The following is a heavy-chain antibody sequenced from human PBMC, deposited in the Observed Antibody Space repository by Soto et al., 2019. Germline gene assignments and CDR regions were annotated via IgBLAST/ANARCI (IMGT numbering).Heavy chain of an antibody. Sequence: GGSLRLSCAASGFTFSSYSMNWVRQAPGKGLEWVSYISSSSSIIYYADSVKGRFTISRDNAKNSLYLQMNSLRAEDTAVYYCARGTRYFLLLQSHAFDIWGQGTMVTVSS. CDR3: ARGTRYFLLLQSHAFDI. J-gene: IGHJ3*02. CDR2: ISSSSSII. CDR1: GFTFSSYS. V-gene: IGHV3-48*01. D-gene: IGHD3-9*01.